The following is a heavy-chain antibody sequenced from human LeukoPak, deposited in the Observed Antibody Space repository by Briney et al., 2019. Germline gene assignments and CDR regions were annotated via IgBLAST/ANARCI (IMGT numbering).Heavy chain of an antibody. V-gene: IGHV4-39*01. CDR2: IDYSGST. J-gene: IGHJ4*02. D-gene: IGHD1-26*01. CDR1: GGSISSSSYY. Sequence: PSETLSLTCTVSGGSISSSSYYWGWIRQPPRKGLEWIGSIDYSGSTYYNPSLKSRVTISVDTSKNQFSLKLSSVTAADAAVYYCARLGSLAHFDYWGQGTLVTVSS. CDR3: ARLGSLAHFDY.